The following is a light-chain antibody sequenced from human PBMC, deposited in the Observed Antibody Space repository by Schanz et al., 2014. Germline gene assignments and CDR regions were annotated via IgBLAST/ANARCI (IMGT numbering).Light chain of an antibody. J-gene: IGKJ4*01. CDR2: AAS. Sequence: DIQMTQSPSSLSASVGDRVTITCRASQSISTFLNWYQQASGTAPKLLIYAASSLQSGVPSRFSGSGSGTDFTLTISNLQPEDFATYYCQQADSFPLTFGGGTKVEIK. CDR1: QSISTF. CDR3: QQADSFPLT. V-gene: IGKV1-39*01.